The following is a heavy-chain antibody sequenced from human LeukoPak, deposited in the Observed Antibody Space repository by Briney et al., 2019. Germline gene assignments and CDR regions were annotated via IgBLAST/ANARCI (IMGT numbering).Heavy chain of an antibody. D-gene: IGHD6-6*01. CDR2: IIPIFGTA. Sequence: SVKVSCKASGGTFSSYAISWVRQAPGQGLELMGRIIPIFGTANYAQKFQGKGTITTDESTSTAYMELSSLRSEDTAVYYCARENHYSSSSAETDYWGQGTLVTVSS. J-gene: IGHJ4*02. V-gene: IGHV1-69*05. CDR1: GGTFSSYA. CDR3: ARENHYSSSSAETDY.